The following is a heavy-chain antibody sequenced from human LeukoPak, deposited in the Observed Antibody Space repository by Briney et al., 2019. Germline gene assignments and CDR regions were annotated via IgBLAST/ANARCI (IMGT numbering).Heavy chain of an antibody. Sequence: GGSLRLSCAASGFTFSRSDMHWVRQAPGKGLEWVALISYDGSNKYYTDSVKGRFTISRDNSKNTLYLQMNSLRAEDTALYYCVKASSSSPQYNWFDAWGQGTLVTVSS. D-gene: IGHD6-6*01. CDR1: GFTFSRSD. V-gene: IGHV3-30-3*01. J-gene: IGHJ5*02. CDR2: ISYDGSNK. CDR3: VKASSSSPQYNWFDA.